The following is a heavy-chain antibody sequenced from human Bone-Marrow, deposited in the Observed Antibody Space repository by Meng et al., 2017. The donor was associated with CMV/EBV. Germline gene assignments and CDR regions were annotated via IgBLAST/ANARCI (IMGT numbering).Heavy chain of an antibody. J-gene: IGHJ6*02. CDR1: GGTFSSYA. Sequence: SVKVSCKASGGTFSSYAITWVRQAPGQGLDWMGGIIPIFGTANYAQKFQGRVTSTTDESTSTAYLDLSSLRSEDAAVYYCVTCINTNCYTAADYYGLDVWGQGTTVTVSS. CDR2: IIPIFGTA. D-gene: IGHD2-2*02. CDR3: VTCINTNCYTAADYYGLDV. V-gene: IGHV1-69*05.